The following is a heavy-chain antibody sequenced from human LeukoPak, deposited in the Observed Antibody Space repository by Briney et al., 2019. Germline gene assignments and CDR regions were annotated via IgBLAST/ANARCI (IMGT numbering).Heavy chain of an antibody. CDR2: ISSSSSYI. Sequence: GGSLRLSCAASGFTFSSYSMNWVRQAPGKRLEWVSSISSSSSYIYYADSVKGRFTISRDNAKNSLYLQMNSLRAEDTAVYYCARGFEQQLASTDYWGQGTLVTVSS. V-gene: IGHV3-21*01. CDR1: GFTFSSYS. CDR3: ARGFEQQLASTDY. D-gene: IGHD6-13*01. J-gene: IGHJ4*02.